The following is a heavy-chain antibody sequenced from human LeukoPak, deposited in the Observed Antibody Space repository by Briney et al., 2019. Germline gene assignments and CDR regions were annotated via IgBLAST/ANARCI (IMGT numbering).Heavy chain of an antibody. Sequence: SETLSLTCTVSCGSISSGDYYWSWIRQPPGKGLEWIGYIYYSGSTYYNPSLKSRVTISVDTSKNQFSLKLSSVTAADTAVYYCARGIVPAAVAKTFDYWGQGTLVTVSS. CDR3: ARGIVPAAVAKTFDY. CDR1: CGSISSGDYY. D-gene: IGHD2-2*01. J-gene: IGHJ4*02. V-gene: IGHV4-30-4*01. CDR2: IYYSGST.